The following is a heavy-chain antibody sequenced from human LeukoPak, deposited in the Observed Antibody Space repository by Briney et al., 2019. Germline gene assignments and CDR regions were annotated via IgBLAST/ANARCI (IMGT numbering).Heavy chain of an antibody. CDR3: AREHCSSTSCYEDGDDAFDI. CDR1: GFTFSSYW. Sequence: GGSLRLSCAASGFTFSSYWMSWVRQAPGKGLEWVANIKQDGSEKYYVDSVKGRFTISRDNAKNSLYLQMNSLRAEDTAVYYCAREHCSSTSCYEDGDDAFDIWGQGTMVTVSS. V-gene: IGHV3-7*03. J-gene: IGHJ3*02. CDR2: IKQDGSEK. D-gene: IGHD2-2*01.